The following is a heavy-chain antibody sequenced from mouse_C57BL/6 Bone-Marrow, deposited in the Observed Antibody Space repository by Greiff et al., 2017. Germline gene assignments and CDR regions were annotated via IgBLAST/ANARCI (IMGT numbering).Heavy chain of an antibody. CDR3: ARDGYYPVFYWYFDV. D-gene: IGHD2-3*01. CDR2: ISYDGSN. V-gene: IGHV3-6*01. Sequence: EVQLQQSGPGLVKPSQSLSLTCSVTGYSITSGYYWNWIRQFPGNKLEWMGYISYDGSNNYNPSLKNRISITRDTSKNQFFLKLNSVTTEDTATYYCARDGYYPVFYWYFDVWGTGTTVTVSS. J-gene: IGHJ1*03. CDR1: GYSITSGYY.